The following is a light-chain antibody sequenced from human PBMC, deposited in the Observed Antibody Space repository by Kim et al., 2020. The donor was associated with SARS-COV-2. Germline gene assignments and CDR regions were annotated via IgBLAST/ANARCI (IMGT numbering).Light chain of an antibody. CDR1: QSVITDY. Sequence: IVLTQSPGTLSLSPGERAPLSCRASQSVITDYLAWYHQRPGLAPRLLFSGASSRATGIPDRFSGGGSGTDFTLTISRLEPEDFAVYYCHQYIRSQRTFGQGTRLEIK. CDR3: HQYIRSQRT. V-gene: IGKV3-20*01. CDR2: GAS. J-gene: IGKJ5*01.